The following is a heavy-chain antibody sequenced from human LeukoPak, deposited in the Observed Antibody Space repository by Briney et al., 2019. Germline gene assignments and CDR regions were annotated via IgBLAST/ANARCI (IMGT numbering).Heavy chain of an antibody. J-gene: IGHJ5*02. CDR1: GGSISSGLYP. Sequence: PSETLSLTCDVSGGSISSGLYPWSWIRQPLGKGLEWIGYIYHTGSTYYNPSLKSRVTISVDTSKNQFSLRLSSVTAADTAVYYCARLQYCSGTSCYWFDPWGQGTLVTVSS. CDR2: IYHTGST. CDR3: ARLQYCSGTSCYWFDP. V-gene: IGHV4-30-2*01. D-gene: IGHD2-2*01.